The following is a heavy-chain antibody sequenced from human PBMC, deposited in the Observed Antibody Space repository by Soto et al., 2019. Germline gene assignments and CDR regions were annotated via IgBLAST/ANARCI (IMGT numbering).Heavy chain of an antibody. J-gene: IGHJ6*04. CDR2: ISSSSSYT. V-gene: IGHV3-11*06. D-gene: IGHD3-16*01. Sequence: QVQLVESGGGLVKPGGSLRLSCAASGFTFSDYYMSWIRQAPGKGLERVSYISSSSSYTNYADSVKGRFTISRDNAKNSLYPPMYSLCAVETAAYQCARWTDSDAHYYYGMDVWGKGSQVTVSA. CDR1: GFTFSDYY. CDR3: ARWTDSDAHYYYGMDV.